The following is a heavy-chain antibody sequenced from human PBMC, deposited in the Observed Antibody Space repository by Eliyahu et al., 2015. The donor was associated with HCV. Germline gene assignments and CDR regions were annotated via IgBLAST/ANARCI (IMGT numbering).Heavy chain of an antibody. J-gene: IGHJ5*02. Sequence: VKGRFTISRDDSKNTLYLQMNSLKTEDTAVYYCTPHDYDILTGYYFYNWFDPWGQGTLVTVSS. V-gene: IGHV3-15*01. D-gene: IGHD3-9*01. CDR3: TPHDYDILTGYYFYNWFDP.